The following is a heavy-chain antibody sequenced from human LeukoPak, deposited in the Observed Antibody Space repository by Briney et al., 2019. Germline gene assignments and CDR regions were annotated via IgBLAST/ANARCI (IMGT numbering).Heavy chain of an antibody. CDR2: INWNGGST. J-gene: IGHJ4*02. D-gene: IGHD3-10*01. V-gene: IGHV3-20*04. Sequence: GGSLRLSCAASGFTFDDYGMSWVRQAPGKGLEWVSGINWNGGSTGYADSVKGRFTISRDNAKNSLYLQMNRLRAEDTALYYCARDHYYGSGSYYYPPDYWGQGTLVTVSS. CDR1: GFTFDDYG. CDR3: ARDHYYGSGSYYYPPDY.